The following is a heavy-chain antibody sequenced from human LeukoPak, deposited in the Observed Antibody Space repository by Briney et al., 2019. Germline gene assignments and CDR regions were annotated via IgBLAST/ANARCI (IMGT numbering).Heavy chain of an antibody. CDR3: ARGYKNWGHALDY. V-gene: IGHV4-61*02. J-gene: IGHJ4*02. CDR2: IYTSGST. Sequence: RASETLSLTCTVSGGSISSGSYYWSWIRQPAGKGLEWIGRIYTSGSTNYNPSLKSRVTISVDTSKNQFSLKLSSVTAADTAVYYCARGYKNWGHALDYWGQGTLVTVS. D-gene: IGHD7-27*01. CDR1: GGSISSGSYY.